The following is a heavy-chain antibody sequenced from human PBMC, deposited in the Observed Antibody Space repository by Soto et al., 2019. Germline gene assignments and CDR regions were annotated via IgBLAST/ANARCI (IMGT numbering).Heavy chain of an antibody. V-gene: IGHV4-39*01. J-gene: IGHJ3*02. Sequence: SDTLSLTCTVSGGSISSSSYYWGWIRQPPGKGLEWIGSIYYSGSTYYNPSLKSRVTISVDTSKNQFSLKLSSVTAADTAVYYCARRDSYRAAFDIWGQGTMVTVSS. CDR2: IYYSGST. CDR3: ARRDSYRAAFDI. D-gene: IGHD5-18*01. CDR1: GGSISSSSYY.